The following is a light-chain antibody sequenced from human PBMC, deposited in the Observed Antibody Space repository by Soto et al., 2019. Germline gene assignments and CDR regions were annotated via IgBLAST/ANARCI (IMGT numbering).Light chain of an antibody. CDR1: QSISTN. CDR3: QHYNNWPPKT. V-gene: IGKV3-15*01. Sequence: EIVMTQSPATLSVSPGERVTLSCRASQSISTNLAWYQQTPGQAPRLLISGASTRATGIPARFSGSGSGTDFTLTIDSLQSEDFAVYYCQHYNNWPPKTFGQGTKVDIK. J-gene: IGKJ1*01. CDR2: GAS.